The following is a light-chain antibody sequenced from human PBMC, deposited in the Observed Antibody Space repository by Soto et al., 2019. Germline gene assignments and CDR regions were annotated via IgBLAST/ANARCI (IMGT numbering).Light chain of an antibody. CDR3: QAWDSSTFYV. CDR2: QDS. V-gene: IGLV3-1*01. CDR1: KLGDKY. Sequence: SYELTQPPSVSVSPGQTASITCSGDKLGDKYACWYQQKPGQSPVLVIYQDSKRPSGIPERFSGSNSGNTATLTISGTQAMDAADYYWQAWDSSTFYVFGAGTKLTVL. J-gene: IGLJ1*01.